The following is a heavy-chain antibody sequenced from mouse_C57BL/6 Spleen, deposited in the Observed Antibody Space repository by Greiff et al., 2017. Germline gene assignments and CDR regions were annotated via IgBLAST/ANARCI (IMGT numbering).Heavy chain of an antibody. Sequence: QVTLKVSGPGILQSSQTLSLTCSFSGFSLSTSGMGVSWIRQPSGKGLEWLAHIYWDDDKRYNPSLKSRLTISKDTSRNQVFLKITSVDPADTARYSCARRGTDGSSAREYWDEGGRGTTLTVSS. CDR3: ARRGTDGSSAREYWDE. CDR1: GFSLSTSGMG. J-gene: IGHJ2*01. V-gene: IGHV8-12*01. D-gene: IGHD1-1*01. CDR2: IYWDDDK.